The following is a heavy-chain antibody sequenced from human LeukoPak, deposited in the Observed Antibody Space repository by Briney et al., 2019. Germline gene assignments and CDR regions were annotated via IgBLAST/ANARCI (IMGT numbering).Heavy chain of an antibody. V-gene: IGHV3-53*01. J-gene: IGHJ4*02. CDR2: IYSGGST. CDR3: AKTIRDYGLTYFDY. CDR1: GFTVSSNY. D-gene: IGHD3-10*01. Sequence: HPGGSLRLSCAASGFTVSSNYMSWVRQAPGKGLEWVSVIYSGGSTYYADSVRGRFTISRDSSKNTLYLQMNNLRAKDTAIYYCAKTIRDYGLTYFDYWGQGTLVTVSS.